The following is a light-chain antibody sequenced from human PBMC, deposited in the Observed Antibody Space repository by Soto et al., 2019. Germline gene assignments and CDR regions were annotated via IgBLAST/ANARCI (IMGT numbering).Light chain of an antibody. CDR3: SSYTSSNTLVV. Sequence: QSALTQPASESGSPGQSITTSCTGTSSDVGGYNYVSWYQQHPGKAPKLMIYEVSNRPSGVSNRFSGSKSGNTASLTISGLQAEDEADYYCSSYTSSNTLVVFGTGTKVTVL. CDR2: EVS. J-gene: IGLJ1*01. V-gene: IGLV2-14*01. CDR1: SSDVGGYNY.